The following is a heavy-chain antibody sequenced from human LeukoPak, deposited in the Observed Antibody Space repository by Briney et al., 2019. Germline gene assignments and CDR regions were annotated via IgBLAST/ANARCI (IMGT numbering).Heavy chain of an antibody. CDR3: ARSGGYSYRTNRLDY. CDR1: GGSFSGYY. J-gene: IGHJ4*02. V-gene: IGHV4-34*01. D-gene: IGHD5-18*01. Sequence: SETLSLTCAVYGGSFSGYYWSWIRQPPGKGLELIGEINHSGSTNYNPSLKSRVTISVDTSKNQFSLKLSSVTAADTAVYYCARSGGYSYRTNRLDYWGQGTLVTVSS. CDR2: INHSGST.